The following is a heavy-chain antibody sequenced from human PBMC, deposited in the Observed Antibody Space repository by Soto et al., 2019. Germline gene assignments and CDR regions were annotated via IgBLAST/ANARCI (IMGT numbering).Heavy chain of an antibody. CDR1: TFTLSSYE. D-gene: IGHD3-9*01. Sequence: EVQLVESGGGLVQPGGSLRLSCAASTFTLSSYEMNWVRQAPGKGLEWVSYISSSGSTIYYADSVKGRFTISRDNAKNSLYLQMNSLRAEDTAVYYCARTRRFFDWLLSYYFDYWGQGTLVTVSS. J-gene: IGHJ4*02. CDR2: ISSSGSTI. V-gene: IGHV3-48*03. CDR3: ARTRRFFDWLLSYYFDY.